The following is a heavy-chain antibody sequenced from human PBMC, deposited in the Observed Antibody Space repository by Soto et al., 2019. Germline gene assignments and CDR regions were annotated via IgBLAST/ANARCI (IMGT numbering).Heavy chain of an antibody. CDR2: ISGSGGST. CDR3: AKDLAAKGYYSGGSCNYYFDY. Sequence: GGSLRLSCAASGFTFSSYAMSWVRQAPGKGLEWVSAISGSGGSTYYADSVKDRFSITSDNSKNTLYLQMESMRAEDTAVYYCAKDLAAKGYYSGGSCNYYFDYWGQGTLVTVSS. D-gene: IGHD2-15*01. V-gene: IGHV3-23*01. J-gene: IGHJ4*02. CDR1: GFTFSSYA.